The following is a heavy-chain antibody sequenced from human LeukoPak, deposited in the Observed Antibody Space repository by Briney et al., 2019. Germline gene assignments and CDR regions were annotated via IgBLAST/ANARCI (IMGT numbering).Heavy chain of an antibody. CDR2: IFHSGGT. V-gene: IGHV4-4*02. CDR3: ARVLSGSNFDY. CDR1: GGSISSNNW. Sequence: PSETLSLTCAVSGGSISSNNWWSWVRPPPEKGLEWIGEIFHSGGTNYNPSLKSRVTISVDKPKNQFSLKLSSVTAADTAVYYCARVLSGSNFDYWGQGTLVTVSS. J-gene: IGHJ4*02. D-gene: IGHD3-22*01.